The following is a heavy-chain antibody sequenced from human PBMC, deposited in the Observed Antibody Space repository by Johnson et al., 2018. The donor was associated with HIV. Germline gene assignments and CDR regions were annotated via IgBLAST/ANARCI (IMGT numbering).Heavy chain of an antibody. CDR1: GFTFSSYA. Sequence: MLLVESGGGLVQRGGSLRLSCIASGFTFSSYAMSWVRQAPGKGLEWVSAISGSAGITYYADSVEGRFTSSRDNSKNSLYLQMSSLRVEDTAVYYCARGSGVGAFDIWGQGTMVTVSS. D-gene: IGHD7-27*01. CDR3: ARGSGVGAFDI. CDR2: ISGSAGIT. V-gene: IGHV3-23*04. J-gene: IGHJ3*02.